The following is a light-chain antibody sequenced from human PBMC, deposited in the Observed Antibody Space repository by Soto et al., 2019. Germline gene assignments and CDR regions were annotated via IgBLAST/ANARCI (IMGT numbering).Light chain of an antibody. CDR3: QSFDSSRRGLL. CDR2: DNN. Sequence: QSVLTQPPSVSGAPGQRVTISCTGSSSNIGAGYAVHWYQQLPGKAPKLLMYDNNNRPSGVPKRFSGSKSGTSASLAIAGLQTEDEADYFCQSFDSSRRGLLFGGGTKLTVL. J-gene: IGLJ2*01. CDR1: SSNIGAGYA. V-gene: IGLV1-40*01.